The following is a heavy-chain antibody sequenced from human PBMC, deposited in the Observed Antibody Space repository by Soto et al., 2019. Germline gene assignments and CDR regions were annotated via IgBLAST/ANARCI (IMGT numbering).Heavy chain of an antibody. CDR1: GFSRSTSGVG. D-gene: IGHD2-2*01. Sequence: QITLKESGPTLVNPTQTLTLTCTFSGFSRSTSGVGVGWIRQPPGKALEWLALIYWNDDKRYSPSLKSRLTITKDTSKNQVVLTMTNMDPVDTATYYCAHRSTGEYQPLLPSWGYYFDYWGQGTLVTVSS. V-gene: IGHV2-5*01. CDR2: IYWNDDK. J-gene: IGHJ4*02. CDR3: AHRSTGEYQPLLPSWGYYFDY.